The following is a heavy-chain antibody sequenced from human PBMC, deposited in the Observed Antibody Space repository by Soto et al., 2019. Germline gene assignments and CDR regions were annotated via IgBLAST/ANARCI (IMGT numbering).Heavy chain of an antibody. V-gene: IGHV3-21*01. CDR1: GFTFSSYS. CDR2: ISSSSSYI. CDR3: ARDDTRIRSVWFDP. D-gene: IGHD3-3*01. Sequence: EVQLVESGGGLVKPGGSLRLSCAASGFTFSSYSMNWVRQAPGKGLEWVSSISSSSSYIYYADSVKGRFTISRDNAKNSLYLQMNSLRAEDTAVYYCARDDTRIRSVWFDPWGKGTLVTVSS. J-gene: IGHJ5*02.